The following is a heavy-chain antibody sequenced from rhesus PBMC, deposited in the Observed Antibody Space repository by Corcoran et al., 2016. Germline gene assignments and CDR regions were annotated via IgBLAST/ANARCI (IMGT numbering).Heavy chain of an antibody. J-gene: IGHJ6*01. D-gene: IGHD6-13*01. Sequence: QVQLVQSGAEVKKPGASVKLSCKASGYTVTSYSINWARQDPGLGLEWMGGINPSNGNTGYAQKFQGRVTMTRDTSTSTAYMELSSLRSEDTAVDYCARGRSSWSGYGLDSWGQGVVVTVSS. CDR2: INPSNGNT. CDR1: GYTVTSYS. CDR3: ARGRSSWSGYGLDS. V-gene: IGHV1-200*01.